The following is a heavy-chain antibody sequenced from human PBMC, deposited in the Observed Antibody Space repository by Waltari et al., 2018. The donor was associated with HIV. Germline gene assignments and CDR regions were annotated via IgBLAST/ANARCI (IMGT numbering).Heavy chain of an antibody. CDR2: IFSNDEK. Sequence: QVTLKESGPVLVKPTETLTLTCTVSGFSLSNARMGVSWIRQPPGKALEWLAHIFSNDEKSYSTSLKSRLTISKDTSKSQVVLTMTNMDPVDTATYYCARISIVVVPAAILGGWRYYYGMDVWGQGTTVTVSS. J-gene: IGHJ6*02. CDR1: GFSLSNARMG. D-gene: IGHD2-2*01. CDR3: ARISIVVVPAAILGGWRYYYGMDV. V-gene: IGHV2-26*01.